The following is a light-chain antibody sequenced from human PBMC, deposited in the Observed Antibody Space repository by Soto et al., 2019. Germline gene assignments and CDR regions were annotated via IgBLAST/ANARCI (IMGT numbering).Light chain of an antibody. Sequence: QSALTQPPSASGSPGQSVTISCTGTFSDVGGYKFVSWYQQHPGKVPKLMIYEVNKRPSWVPDRFSGSKSGNTASLTVSGLQAEDEADYYCSSYEGSNNLLFGGGTKVTVL. V-gene: IGLV2-8*01. J-gene: IGLJ2*01. CDR1: FSDVGGYKF. CDR3: SSYEGSNNLL. CDR2: EVN.